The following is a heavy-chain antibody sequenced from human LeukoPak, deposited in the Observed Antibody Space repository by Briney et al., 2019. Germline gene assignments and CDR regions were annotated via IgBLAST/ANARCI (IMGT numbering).Heavy chain of an antibody. CDR3: ARDLEGSGWFNYFDY. Sequence: GASVKVSCKASGYTFTSYYMHWVRQAPGQGLEWMGWINPNSGGTNYAQKFQGRVTMTRDTSISTAYMELSRLRSDDTAVYYCARDLEGSGWFNYFDYWGQGTLVTVSS. J-gene: IGHJ4*02. D-gene: IGHD6-19*01. CDR1: GYTFTSYY. CDR2: INPNSGGT. V-gene: IGHV1-2*02.